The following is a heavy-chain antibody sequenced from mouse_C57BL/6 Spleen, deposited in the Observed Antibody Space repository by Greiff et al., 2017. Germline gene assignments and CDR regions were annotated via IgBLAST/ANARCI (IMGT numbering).Heavy chain of an antibody. Sequence: EVMLVESGGGLVQPGGSMKLSCAASGFTFSDAWMDWVRQSPEQGLEWVAEISNKANHPASYYAVSVKGRFTISRDESKGSVYLQMNSLRAEDTGIYYGTRRITTVVDWYFDVWGTGTTVTVSS. J-gene: IGHJ1*03. D-gene: IGHD1-1*01. CDR1: GFTFSDAW. V-gene: IGHV6-6*01. CDR2: ISNKANHPAS. CDR3: TRRITTVVDWYFDV.